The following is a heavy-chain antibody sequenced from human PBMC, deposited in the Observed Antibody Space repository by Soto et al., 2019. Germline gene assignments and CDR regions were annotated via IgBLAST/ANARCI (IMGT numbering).Heavy chain of an antibody. J-gene: IGHJ4*02. CDR2: IHYSGSA. D-gene: IGHD3-16*01. CDR3: ARIPLTLGELPSKFDY. CDR1: GDSISSTDFY. V-gene: IGHV4-30-4*01. Sequence: QVRLQESGPGLVKPSQTLSLTCNVSGDSISSTDFYWSWIRQPPGKGLEWIGYIHYSGSAYYNPSLKSRVTLSEDMSNSRFSLKLTSVTAADTAVYYCARIPLTLGELPSKFDYWGQGTLVTVSS.